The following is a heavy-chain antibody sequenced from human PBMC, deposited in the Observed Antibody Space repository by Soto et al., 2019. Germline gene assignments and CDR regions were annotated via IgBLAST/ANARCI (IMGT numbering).Heavy chain of an antibody. CDR2: IRSKASTYAT. D-gene: IGHD1-26*01. J-gene: IGHJ4*02. CDR1: GFTVSGSA. CDR3: TTQEIVGATGY. Sequence: TGGSLRLSCAASGFTVSGSAIHWVRQASGKGLEWVGRIRSKASTYATAYAASVKGRFTISRDDSKNTAYLQMNSLKSEDTAVYYCTTQEIVGATGYWGQGTQVTVSS. V-gene: IGHV3-73*01.